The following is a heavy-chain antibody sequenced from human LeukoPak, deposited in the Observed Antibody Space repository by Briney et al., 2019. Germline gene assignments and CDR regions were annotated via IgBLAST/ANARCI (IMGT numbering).Heavy chain of an antibody. V-gene: IGHV4-38-2*02. CDR1: GFSISTAYY. Sequence: SETLSLTCNVSGFSISTAYYWGWIRQPPGKGLEWIAASYHSWSTYYSPSLKSPVTISLDNSKNHFSLILKSVTAADTAVYYCAKAAAATWFAPWGQGILVTVSS. CDR2: SYHSWST. CDR3: AKAAAATWFAP. D-gene: IGHD2-15*01. J-gene: IGHJ5*02.